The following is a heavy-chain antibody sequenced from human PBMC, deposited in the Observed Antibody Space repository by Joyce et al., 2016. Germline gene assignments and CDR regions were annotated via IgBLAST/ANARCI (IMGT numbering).Heavy chain of an antibody. CDR2: ISYSGRT. J-gene: IGHJ5*02. CDR3: ARLDDVQGWFDP. Sequence: QVQLQESGPGLVKPSETLSLPCSVSGGSIGRYFWSWIRQSPGKGLEWIGYISYSGRTNQNPSLESRVTILVDTSKNQFSLKVNSVTAADTAIYYCARLDDVQGWFDPWGQGTLVTVSS. CDR1: GGSIGRYF. V-gene: IGHV4-59*08. D-gene: IGHD3-16*01.